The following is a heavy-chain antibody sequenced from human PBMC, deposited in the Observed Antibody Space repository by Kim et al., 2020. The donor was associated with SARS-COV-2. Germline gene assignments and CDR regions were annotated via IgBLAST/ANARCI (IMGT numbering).Heavy chain of an antibody. J-gene: IGHJ6*02. D-gene: IGHD2-2*01. Sequence: SETLSLTCAVYGGSFSGYYWSWIRQPPGKGLEWIGEINHSGSTNYNPSLKSRGTISVDTSKNQFSLKLSSVTAADTAVDYCARGDIVVVPAALGLGYYYYYGMDVWGQGTTVTVSS. V-gene: IGHV4-34*01. CDR1: GGSFSGYY. CDR2: INHSGST. CDR3: ARGDIVVVPAALGLGYYYYYGMDV.